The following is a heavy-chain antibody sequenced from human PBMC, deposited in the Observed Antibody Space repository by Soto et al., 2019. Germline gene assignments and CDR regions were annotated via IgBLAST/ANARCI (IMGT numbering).Heavy chain of an antibody. CDR1: GGIFGSHV. Sequence: QVQLIQSEAEVKKPGSSVRVSCTASGGIFGSHVFSWVRQAAGQRLEWVCGFITIFRTLTYTEKFQARVRIAADESTNTVYLDLSSLTSEDTAVYYCVRDRRIYYSDPHDEFVASDYEVWGQGTMVSVSS. CDR3: VRDRRIYYSDPHDEFVASDYEV. J-gene: IGHJ3*01. V-gene: IGHV1-69*01. CDR2: FITIFRTL. D-gene: IGHD3-22*01.